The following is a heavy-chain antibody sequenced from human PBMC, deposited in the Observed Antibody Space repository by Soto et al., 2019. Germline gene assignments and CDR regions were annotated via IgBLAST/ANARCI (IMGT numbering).Heavy chain of an antibody. CDR1: GFTFSSYS. J-gene: IGHJ6*03. Sequence: EVQLVESGGGLVKPGGSLRLSCAASGFTFSSYSMNWVRQAPGKGLEWVSTISSNSSYIYYADSVKGRFTISRDNAKNSLYLQMNSLRAEDTAVYYCARVFPETGQDYYYYYMDVWGKGTTVTVSS. V-gene: IGHV3-21*01. CDR2: ISSNSSYI. CDR3: ARVFPETGQDYYYYYMDV. D-gene: IGHD1-1*01.